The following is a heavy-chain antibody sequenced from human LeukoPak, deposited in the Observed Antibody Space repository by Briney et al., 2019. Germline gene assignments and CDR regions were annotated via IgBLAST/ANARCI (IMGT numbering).Heavy chain of an antibody. Sequence: ASVKVSCKASGYTFTGYYMHWVRQAPGQGLEWMGWINPNSGGTNYAQKFQGRVTMTRDTSISTAYMELSRRRSDDTAVYYCARVQRAAMAFDYWGQGTLVTVSS. D-gene: IGHD5-18*01. CDR3: ARVQRAAMAFDY. V-gene: IGHV1-2*02. CDR2: INPNSGGT. CDR1: GYTFTGYY. J-gene: IGHJ4*02.